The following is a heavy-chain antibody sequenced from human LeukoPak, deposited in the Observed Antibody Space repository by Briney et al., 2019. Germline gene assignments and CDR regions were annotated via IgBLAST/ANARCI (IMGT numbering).Heavy chain of an antibody. CDR3: AKNGDRGAYCSGGSCYPYYYYYMDV. V-gene: IGHV3-23*01. J-gene: IGHJ6*03. Sequence: GGSLRLSCAASGFTFSSYAMSWVRQAPGKGLEWVSAISGSGGSTYYADSVKGRFTISRDNSKNTLYLQMNSLRAEDTAVYYCAKNGDRGAYCSGGSCYPYYYYYMDVWGKGTTVTISS. CDR2: ISGSGGST. CDR1: GFTFSSYA. D-gene: IGHD2-15*01.